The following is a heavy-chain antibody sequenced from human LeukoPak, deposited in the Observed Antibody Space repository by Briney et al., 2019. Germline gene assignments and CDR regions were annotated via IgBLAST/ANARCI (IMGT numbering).Heavy chain of an antibody. CDR2: IYHSGRT. CDR3: ARDVLYEGFDY. D-gene: IGHD2/OR15-2a*01. Sequence: PSGTLSLTCAVSGDSISRNDWWSWVRQPPGKGLEWIGDIYHSGRTNYSPSLRRRVTISVDKSRNQFSLKLTSVTAADTAVYYCARDVLYEGFDYWGQGIVVTVSS. V-gene: IGHV4-4*02. J-gene: IGHJ4*02. CDR1: GDSISRNDW.